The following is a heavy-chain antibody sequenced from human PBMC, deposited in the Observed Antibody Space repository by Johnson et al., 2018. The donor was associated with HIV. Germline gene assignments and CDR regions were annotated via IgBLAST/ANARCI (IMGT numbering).Heavy chain of an antibody. D-gene: IGHD3-22*01. CDR3: AKGSGYYAAFDI. CDR1: GFTFSSYY. CDR2: VNRGNAM. J-gene: IGHJ3*02. V-gene: IGHV3-66*02. Sequence: VQLVESGGGLVQPGGSLRLSCAASGFTFSSYYISWIRQAPGKGLEWISYVNRGNAMYYAVSVKGRFTISRDNSKNTLYLQMGSLRVEDMAVYYCAKGSGYYAAFDIWGQGTMVTVSS.